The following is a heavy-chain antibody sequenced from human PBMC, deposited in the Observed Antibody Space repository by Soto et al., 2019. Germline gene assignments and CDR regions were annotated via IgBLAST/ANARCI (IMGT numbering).Heavy chain of an antibody. V-gene: IGHV5-51*01. CDR2: VYPSDSDV. D-gene: IGHD3-16*01. CDR3: TKGATSPLDS. Sequence: PGESLKISCQGSGYRSTSSWIGWVRQMPGKGLEWLGNVYPSDSDVRYSPSFEGRVTISADNSINTAYLHLLNLKASDTAIYYCTKGATSPLDSWGQGTRVTVSS. J-gene: IGHJ4*02. CDR1: GYRSTSSW.